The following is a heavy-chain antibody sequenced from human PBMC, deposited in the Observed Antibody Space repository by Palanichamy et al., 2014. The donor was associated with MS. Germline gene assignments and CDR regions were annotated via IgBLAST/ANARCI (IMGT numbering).Heavy chain of an antibody. CDR3: ARVLAGGCMDV. V-gene: IGHV3-74*03. CDR1: GFTFSSYW. CDR2: IDSDGNNI. J-gene: IGHJ6*02. D-gene: IGHD6-13*01. Sequence: EVQLVESGGGVLQPGGSLRLSCAASGFTFSSYWMHWVRQASGKGLGWVSRIDSDGNNIQYAGSVKGRFTISRDNAKNTLYLQMNSLRVEDTAVYYCARVLAGGCMDVWGQGTTVTISS.